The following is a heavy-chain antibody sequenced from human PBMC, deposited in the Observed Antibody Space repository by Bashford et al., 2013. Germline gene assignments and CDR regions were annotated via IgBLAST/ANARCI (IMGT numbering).Heavy chain of an antibody. J-gene: IGHJ3*02. D-gene: IGHD3-22*01. Sequence: GGSLRLSCAASGFTFSIYAMHWVRQAPGKGLEWVAIISYDGKLYKLRLTPVKGRFTISRDNSKNTLYLQMNSLRAEDTAVYYCARRDYFDSSGHPTLGGYAFDIWGAKGGQWSPSPQ. CDR1: GFTFSIYA. CDR3: ARRDYFDSSGHPTLGGYAFDI. V-gene: IGHV3-30-3*01. CDR2: ISYDGKLY.